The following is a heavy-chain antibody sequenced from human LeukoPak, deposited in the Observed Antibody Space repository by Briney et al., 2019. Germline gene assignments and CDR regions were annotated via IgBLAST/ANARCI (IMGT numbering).Heavy chain of an antibody. CDR1: GGSISSSSYY. CDR3: ARLRGYSYGHHDY. J-gene: IGHJ4*02. Sequence: PSETLSLTCTVSGGSISSSSYYWGWIRQPPGKGLEWIGSIYYSGSSYYKPSLKSRVTISVDTSKNQFSLKLSSVTAADTAVYYCARLRGYSYGHHDYWGQGTLVTVSS. V-gene: IGHV4-39*01. CDR2: IYYSGSS. D-gene: IGHD5-18*01.